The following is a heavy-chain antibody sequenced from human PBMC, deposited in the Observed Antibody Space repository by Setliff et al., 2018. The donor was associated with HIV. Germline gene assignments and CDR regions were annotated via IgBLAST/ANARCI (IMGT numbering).Heavy chain of an antibody. CDR1: GYSISSGYY. CDR2: IYTSGST. CDR3: ARDVLGYDSTGRFDL. V-gene: IGHV4-38-2*02. Sequence: SETLSLTCAVSGYSISSGYYWGWIRQPPGRGLEWIGNIYTSGSTNYNASLKSRVTISVDTSKNQFSLKLISVTAADTAVYYCARDVLGYDSTGRFDLWGRGTLVTVSS. J-gene: IGHJ2*01. D-gene: IGHD3-22*01.